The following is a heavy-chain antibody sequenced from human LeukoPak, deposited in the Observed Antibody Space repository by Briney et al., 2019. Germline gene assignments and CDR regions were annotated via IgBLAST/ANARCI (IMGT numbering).Heavy chain of an antibody. CDR1: GGTFSSYA. CDR3: ARGAAGEYYFDY. CDR2: IIPILGIA. Sequence: ASVKVSCKASGGTFSSYAISWVRQAPGQGLGWMGRIIPILGIANYAQKFQGRVTITADKSTSTAYMELSSLRSEDTAVYYCARGAAGEYYFDYWGQGTLVTVSS. D-gene: IGHD6-13*01. V-gene: IGHV1-69*04. J-gene: IGHJ4*02.